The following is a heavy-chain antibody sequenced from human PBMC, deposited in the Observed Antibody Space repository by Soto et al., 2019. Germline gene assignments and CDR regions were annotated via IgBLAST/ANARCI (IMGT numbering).Heavy chain of an antibody. J-gene: IGHJ5*02. D-gene: IGHD3-9*01. V-gene: IGHV1-18*01. CDR1: GYTFTSYG. CDR2: ISAYNGNT. Sequence: QVPLVQSGAEVKKPGASVKVSCQASGYTFTSYGISWVRQAPGQGLEWMGWISAYNGNTNYAQQLQGRVTMTTDTSTSTAYMELRSLRSADTAVYYCARDFDDIWGGFDPWGQGTLVTVSS. CDR3: ARDFDDIWGGFDP.